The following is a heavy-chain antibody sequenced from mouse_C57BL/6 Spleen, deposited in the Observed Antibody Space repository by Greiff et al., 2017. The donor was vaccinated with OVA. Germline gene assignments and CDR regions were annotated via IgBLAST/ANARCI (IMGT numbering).Heavy chain of an antibody. Sequence: VQLQQPEAELVMPGASVKLSCKASGYTFTSYWMHWVKQRPGQGLEWIGEIDPSDSYTNYNQKFKGKSTLTVDKSSSTAYMQLSSLTSEDSAVYYCARGRNSNYEYFDVWGTGTTVTVSS. D-gene: IGHD2-5*01. CDR1: GYTFTSYW. J-gene: IGHJ1*03. V-gene: IGHV1-69*01. CDR3: ARGRNSNYEYFDV. CDR2: IDPSDSYT.